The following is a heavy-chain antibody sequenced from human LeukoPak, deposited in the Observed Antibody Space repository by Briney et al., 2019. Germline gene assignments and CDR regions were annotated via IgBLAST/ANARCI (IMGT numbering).Heavy chain of an antibody. D-gene: IGHD6-19*01. CDR2: IKQVGSEK. CDR1: GFTFSSYW. J-gene: IGHJ4*02. CDR3: ARGQWLVIELVDY. V-gene: IGHV3-7*04. Sequence: GGSLRLSCAASGFTFSSYWMSWVRQASGKGLEWVANIKQVGSEKYYVDSVKGRFTIPRDNAKNSLYLQMNSLRAEDTAVYYCARGQWLVIELVDYWGQGTLVTVSS.